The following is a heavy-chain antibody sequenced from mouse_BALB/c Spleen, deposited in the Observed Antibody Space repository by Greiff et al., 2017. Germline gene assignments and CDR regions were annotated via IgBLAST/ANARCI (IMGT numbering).Heavy chain of an antibody. CDR1: GYTFTSYW. J-gene: IGHJ3*01. Sequence: VQLQQSGAELARPGASVKLSCKASGYTFTSYWMQWVKQRPGQGLEWIGAIYPGDGDTRYTQKFKGKATLTADKSSSTAYMQLSSLASEDSAVYYCARRGPYGSGAWFAYWGQGTLVTVSA. V-gene: IGHV1-87*01. D-gene: IGHD1-1*01. CDR3: ARRGPYGSGAWFAY. CDR2: IYPGDGDT.